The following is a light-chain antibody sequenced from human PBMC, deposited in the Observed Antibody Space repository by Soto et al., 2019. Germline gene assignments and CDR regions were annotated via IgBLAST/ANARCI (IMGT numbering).Light chain of an antibody. Sequence: AIQLTQSPSSLSASVGDRVTITCRASQGISSALAWYQQKPGKAPKLLIDDASSLESGVHSRCSGSGSGTDFNLTISSLQPEDFATYYCQQFNNYPPLTFGQGTKLEIK. J-gene: IGKJ2*01. CDR2: DAS. V-gene: IGKV1D-13*01. CDR1: QGISSA. CDR3: QQFNNYPPLT.